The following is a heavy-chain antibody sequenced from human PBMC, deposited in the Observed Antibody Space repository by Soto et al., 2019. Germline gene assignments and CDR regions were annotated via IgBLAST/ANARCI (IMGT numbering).Heavy chain of an antibody. CDR1: GGSISSDDYY. Sequence: PSETLSLTCTVSGGSISSDDYYWSWIRQPPGKGLECIGYIYYSGSTYYNPSLKSRVTISVDTSKNQFSLKLSSVTAADTAVYYCARTLRRGPPFEYWGQGTRVNVSS. J-gene: IGHJ4*02. CDR2: IYYSGST. D-gene: IGHD3-10*01. CDR3: ARTLRRGPPFEY. V-gene: IGHV4-30-4*01.